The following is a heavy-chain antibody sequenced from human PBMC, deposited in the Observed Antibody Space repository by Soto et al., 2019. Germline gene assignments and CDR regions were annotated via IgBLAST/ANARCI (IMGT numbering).Heavy chain of an antibody. D-gene: IGHD5-18*01. CDR2: IYYSGST. V-gene: IGHV4-39*07. CDR1: GGSISSSSYY. CDR3: ASLNPGHDTAWWFDP. Sequence: SETLSLTCTVSGGSISSSSYYWGWIRQPPGKGLEWIGSIYYSGSTYYNPSLKSRVTISVDKSKNQFSLKLSSVTAADTAVYYCASLNPGHDTAWWFDPWGQGTLVTVS. J-gene: IGHJ5*02.